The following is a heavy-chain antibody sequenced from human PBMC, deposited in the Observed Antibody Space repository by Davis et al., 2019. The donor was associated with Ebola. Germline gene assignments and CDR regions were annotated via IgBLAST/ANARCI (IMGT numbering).Heavy chain of an antibody. D-gene: IGHD2-21*02. CDR3: ARGQSGGIVVVTAIPDY. V-gene: IGHV3-48*02. CDR1: GFTFSSYS. CDR2: ISSSSSTI. Sequence: GGSLRLSCAASGFTFSSYSMNWVRQAPGKGLEWVSYISSSSSTIYYADSVKGRFTISRDNAKNSLYLQMNSLRDEDTAVYYCARGQSGGIVVVTAIPDYWGQGTLVTVSS. J-gene: IGHJ4*02.